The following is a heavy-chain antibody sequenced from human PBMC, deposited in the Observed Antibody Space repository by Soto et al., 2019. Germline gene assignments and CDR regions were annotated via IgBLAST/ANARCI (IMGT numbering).Heavy chain of an antibody. Sequence: AETLTLTCSISGGTFSGYDLSWIRQPPGKGLEWIGAINHSGNTTYNRSLKSQVTISVDTTNNQFSQKLNSVTAADTAVYYCASSGPAVHHGVFYADMDVWGQGTMVTVSS. J-gene: IGHJ6*02. V-gene: IGHV4-34*01. D-gene: IGHD2-2*01. CDR1: GGTFSGYD. CDR3: ASSGPAVHHGVFYADMDV. CDR2: INHSGNT.